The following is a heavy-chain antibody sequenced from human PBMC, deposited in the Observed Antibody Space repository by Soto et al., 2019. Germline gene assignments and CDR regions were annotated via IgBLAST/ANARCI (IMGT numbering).Heavy chain of an antibody. D-gene: IGHD3-10*02. CDR1: GFDFSSYS. V-gene: IGHV3-21*01. CDR2: INEDSSYI. J-gene: IGHJ6*03. CDR3: VRAVGWYFRSSYMDV. Sequence: ESGGGLVKPGGSLRLSCAASGFDFSSYSMNWVRQAPGKGLEWVSSINEDSSYIYYAHSLRGRFTISRDNAKEYLFLQMNSLRAEETAVYYCVRAVGWYFRSSYMDVWGDGTTVTVSS.